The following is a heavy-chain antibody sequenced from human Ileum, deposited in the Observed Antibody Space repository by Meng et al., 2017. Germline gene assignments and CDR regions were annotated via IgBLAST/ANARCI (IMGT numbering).Heavy chain of an antibody. V-gene: IGHV4-61*01. D-gene: IGHD1-14*01. Sequence: VALQESGPGLVRPSETLSLSCTVSGASVNFGLYFWSWIRQSPGKTLEWIGHTYYTGLTNYNPSLKSRVAISLDASKNQFSLKLNSVSAADSAVYFCARTYNTPFFDSWGQGTLVTVSS. CDR1: GASVNFGLYF. CDR2: TYYTGLT. J-gene: IGHJ4*02. CDR3: ARTYNTPFFDS.